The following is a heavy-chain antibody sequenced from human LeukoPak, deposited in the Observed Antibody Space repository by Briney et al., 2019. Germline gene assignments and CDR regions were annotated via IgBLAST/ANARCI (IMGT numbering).Heavy chain of an antibody. D-gene: IGHD6-13*01. CDR1: DYTFTGYN. V-gene: IGHV1-2*02. J-gene: IGHJ4*02. Sequence: ASVKVSCKASDYTFTGYNMHWVRQAPGQGLEWMGWINPNSGDTNYAQRFQGRVTMTRDTSISTAYMELSTLRSDDTAVYYCAREYSSSWYYFDYWGQGTLVTVSS. CDR2: INPNSGDT. CDR3: AREYSSSWYYFDY.